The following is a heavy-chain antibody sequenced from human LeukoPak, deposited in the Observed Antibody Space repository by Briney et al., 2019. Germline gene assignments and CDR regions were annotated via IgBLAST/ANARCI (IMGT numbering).Heavy chain of an antibody. CDR3: AKEGYYGSGSYYMDV. V-gene: IGHV3-33*06. CDR2: IWYDGSNK. J-gene: IGHJ6*03. CDR1: GFTFSSYG. Sequence: PGRSLRLSCAASGFTFSSYGMHWVRQAPGKGLEWVAVIWYDGSNKYYADSVKGRFTISRDNSKNTLYLQMNSLRAEDTAVYYCAKEGYYGSGSYYMDVWGEGTTVTVSS. D-gene: IGHD3-10*01.